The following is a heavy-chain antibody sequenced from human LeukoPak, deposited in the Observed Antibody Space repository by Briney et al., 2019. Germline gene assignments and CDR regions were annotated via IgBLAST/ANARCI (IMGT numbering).Heavy chain of an antibody. J-gene: IGHJ4*02. V-gene: IGHV3-30*18. CDR2: ISYDGSNK. Sequence: LSLTCAVYGGSFSGYYWSWIRQPPGKGLEWVAVISYDGSNKYYADSVKGRFTISRDNSKNTLYLQMNSLRAEDTAVYYCAKVMSWFGELLWGQGTLVTVSS. D-gene: IGHD3-10*01. CDR3: AKVMSWFGELL. CDR1: GGSFSGYY.